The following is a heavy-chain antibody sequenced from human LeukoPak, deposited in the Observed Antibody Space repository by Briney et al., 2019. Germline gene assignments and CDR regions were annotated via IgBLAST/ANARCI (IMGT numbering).Heavy chain of an antibody. V-gene: IGHV1-8*03. D-gene: IGHD3-22*01. CDR1: GYTFSSYA. CDR3: ARDYYDSSGVRAFDI. CDR2: MNPTSGNT. Sequence: AASVKVCCTASGYTFSSYAINWVRQATGQGIERMGWMNPTSGNTGYAQRLQGRVTITKNTSISTAYMELSSLRSEDTAVYYCARDYYDSSGVRAFDIWGQGTMVTVSS. J-gene: IGHJ3*02.